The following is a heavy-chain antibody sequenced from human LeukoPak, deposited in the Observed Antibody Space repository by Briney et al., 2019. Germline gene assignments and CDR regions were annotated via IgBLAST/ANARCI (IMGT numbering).Heavy chain of an antibody. CDR3: ARGHYDILTAPFDY. J-gene: IGHJ4*02. D-gene: IGHD3-9*01. CDR2: ISYDGSNK. CDR1: GFTFSSYG. Sequence: PGGSLRLSCAASGFTFSSYGMHWVRQAPGKGLEWVAVISYDGSNKYYADSVKGRFTISRDNSKNTLCLQMNSLRAEDTAVYYCARGHYDILTAPFDYWGQGTLVTVSS. V-gene: IGHV3-30*03.